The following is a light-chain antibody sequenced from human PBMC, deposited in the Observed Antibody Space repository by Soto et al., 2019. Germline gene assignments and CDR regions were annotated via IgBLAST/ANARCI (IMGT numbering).Light chain of an antibody. CDR2: DAS. V-gene: IGKV1-5*01. J-gene: IGKJ5*01. CDR3: QHYTNYFPNT. Sequence: EILMTQSPSTLSASAGDRVALTCRASQDVNKKLAWYRQKPGQAPKLLIYDASTMETGVPARFSGSGSGTEFTLTISSLQSDDFAVYYCQHYTNYFPNTFGQGTRLEI. CDR1: QDVNKK.